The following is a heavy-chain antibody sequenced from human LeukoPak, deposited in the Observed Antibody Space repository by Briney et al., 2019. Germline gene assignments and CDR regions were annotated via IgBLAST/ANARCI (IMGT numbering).Heavy chain of an antibody. Sequence: SVKVSCKASGGTFSSYAISWVRQAPGQGLEWMGGIIPIFGTANYAQKLQGRVTITADESTSTAYMELSSLRSEDTAVYYCASKTYYDYVWGSYLSPDYWGQGTLVTVSS. CDR1: GGTFSSYA. J-gene: IGHJ4*02. CDR3: ASKTYYDYVWGSYLSPDY. D-gene: IGHD3-16*02. V-gene: IGHV1-69*13. CDR2: IIPIFGTA.